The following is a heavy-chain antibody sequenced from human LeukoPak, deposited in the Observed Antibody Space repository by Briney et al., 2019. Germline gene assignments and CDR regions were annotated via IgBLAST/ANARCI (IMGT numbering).Heavy chain of an antibody. V-gene: IGHV3-7*03. CDR2: LKLDGGEK. D-gene: IGHD2-15*01. CDR3: ARDSRYCSGGSCYEYGSYYYYGMDV. J-gene: IGHJ6*02. Sequence: GGSLRLSCAASGFTFSSYWMSWVRQAPGHGLEWVAPLKLDGGEKYYVDSVKGRFTISRDNAKNSLYLQMNSLRAEDTAVYYCARDSRYCSGGSCYEYGSYYYYGMDVWGQGTTVTVSS. CDR1: GFTFSSYW.